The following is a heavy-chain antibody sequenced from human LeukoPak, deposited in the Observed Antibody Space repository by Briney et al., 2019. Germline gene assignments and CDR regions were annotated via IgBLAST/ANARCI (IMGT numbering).Heavy chain of an antibody. CDR1: GFTFSSYW. D-gene: IGHD6-19*01. CDR3: AREVGSGGRTHWYFDL. Sequence: GGSLRLSCAVSGFTFSSYWMHWVRQTPGKGLVWVSRINTDGSRTNNADSVKGRFTISRDNAKNSLYLQMNSLRAEDTAVYYCAREVGSGGRTHWYFDLWGRGTLVTVSS. CDR2: INTDGSRT. V-gene: IGHV3-74*01. J-gene: IGHJ2*01.